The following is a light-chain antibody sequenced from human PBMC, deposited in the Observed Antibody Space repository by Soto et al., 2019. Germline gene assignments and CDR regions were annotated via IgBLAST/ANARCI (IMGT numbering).Light chain of an antibody. Sequence: DIQMTQSPSSLSASVGDRVTITCRASQAINIYLAWYQHKPGKVPELLIYTTSTLQSGVPSRFSGSGSGTDFTLTISRLEPEDFAVYYCQQYGSLSWTFGQGTKVDIK. CDR3: QQYGSLSWT. V-gene: IGKV1-27*01. CDR1: QAINIY. CDR2: TTS. J-gene: IGKJ1*01.